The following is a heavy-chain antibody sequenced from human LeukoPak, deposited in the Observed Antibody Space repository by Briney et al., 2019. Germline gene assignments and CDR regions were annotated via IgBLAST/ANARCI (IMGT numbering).Heavy chain of an antibody. CDR2: IYYSGST. CDR1: RGSISSYY. Sequence: PSETLSLTCTVSRGSISSYYWNWIRQPPGKGLEWIGYIYYSGSTSYHPSLKSRVTISVDMSKNQFSLKLTSVTAADTALYYCARGWGYFDYWGQGTLVTVSS. V-gene: IGHV4-59*08. J-gene: IGHJ4*02. CDR3: ARGWGYFDY. D-gene: IGHD1-26*01.